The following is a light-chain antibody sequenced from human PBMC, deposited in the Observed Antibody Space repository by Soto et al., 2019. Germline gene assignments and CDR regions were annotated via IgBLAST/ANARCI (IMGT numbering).Light chain of an antibody. J-gene: IGLJ1*01. CDR2: GNS. CDR3: QSYDSSRSDWV. V-gene: IGLV1-40*01. Sequence: QSVLTQPPSVSGAPGQRVTISCTESSSNIGAGYDVPWYQQLPGKAPKLLIYGNSNRPSGVPDRFSGSKSGTSASLAITGLQAEDEADYYCQSYDSSRSDWVFGPGTKVTVL. CDR1: SSNIGAGYD.